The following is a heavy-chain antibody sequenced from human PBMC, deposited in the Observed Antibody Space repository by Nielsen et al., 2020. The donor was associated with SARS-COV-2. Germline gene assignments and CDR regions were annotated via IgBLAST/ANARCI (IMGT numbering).Heavy chain of an antibody. V-gene: IGHV3-7*03. Sequence: GESLKISCAASGFTFSSYWMSWVRQAPGRGLEWVANIKQDGSEKYYVDSVKGRFTISRDNAKNSLYLQMNSLRAEDTAVYYCAHGMDVWGQGTTVTVSS. CDR3: AHGMDV. J-gene: IGHJ6*02. CDR1: GFTFSSYW. CDR2: IKQDGSEK.